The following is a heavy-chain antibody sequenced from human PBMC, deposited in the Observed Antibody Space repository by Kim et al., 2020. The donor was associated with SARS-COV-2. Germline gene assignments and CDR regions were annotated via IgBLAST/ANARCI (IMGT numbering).Heavy chain of an antibody. D-gene: IGHD2-2*01. CDR2: IYTSGCT. CDR3: ARVSPNILGPAAGDAFDI. J-gene: IGHJ3*02. CDR1: GGSISSYY. V-gene: IGHV4-4*07. Sequence: SETLSLTCTVSGGSISSYYWSWIRQPAGKGLEWIGRIYTSGCTNYNPSLKSRVTMSVDTSKNQFSLKLSSVTAADTAVYYCARVSPNILGPAAGDAFDIWGQGTMVTVSS.